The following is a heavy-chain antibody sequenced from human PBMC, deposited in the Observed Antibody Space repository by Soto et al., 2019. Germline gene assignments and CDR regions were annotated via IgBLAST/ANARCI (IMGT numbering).Heavy chain of an antibody. V-gene: IGHV1-46*01. Sequence: ASVKVSCKASGYGFTSYYIHWVRQAPGQGLEWMGIITPSGGSTSYAQKFQGRITMTRDTSTSTVYMELSSLRSEDTAVYYCAGGGVRGVITRTRDYYGMDVWG. CDR1: GYGFTSYY. J-gene: IGHJ6*02. CDR2: ITPSGGST. D-gene: IGHD3-10*01. CDR3: AGGGVRGVITRTRDYYGMDV.